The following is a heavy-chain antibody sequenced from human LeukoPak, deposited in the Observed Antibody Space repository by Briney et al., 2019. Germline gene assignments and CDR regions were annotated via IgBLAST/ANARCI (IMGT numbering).Heavy chain of an antibody. CDR3: ARALPSRSIVVLYGQPGSEYFQH. Sequence: SESLSLTCTVSGGSISSSSYYWGWIRQPPGKGLEWIGSIYYSGSTYYNPSLKSRVTISVDTSKNQFSLKLSSVTAADTAVYYCARALPSRSIVVLYGQPGSEYFQHWGQGTLVTVSS. CDR2: IYYSGST. J-gene: IGHJ1*01. V-gene: IGHV4-39*01. D-gene: IGHD3-22*01. CDR1: GGSISSSSYY.